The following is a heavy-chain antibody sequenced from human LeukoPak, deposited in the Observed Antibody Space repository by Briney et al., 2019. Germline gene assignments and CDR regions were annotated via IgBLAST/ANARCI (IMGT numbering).Heavy chain of an antibody. CDR2: IHHTGGT. CDR1: GDSLSSGLYY. D-gene: IGHD1-1*01. Sequence: SETLSLTCTVSGDSLSSGLYYWSWIRQHPGKGLEWIGYIHHTGGTNDNPSLQSRDAMSVDTPKNQFSLKLSSVTAADTAVYYCARASDWNLDYWGQGTLVTVSS. J-gene: IGHJ4*02. V-gene: IGHV4-31*03. CDR3: ARASDWNLDY.